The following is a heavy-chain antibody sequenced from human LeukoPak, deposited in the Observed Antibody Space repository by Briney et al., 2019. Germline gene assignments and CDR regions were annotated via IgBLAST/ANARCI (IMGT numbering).Heavy chain of an antibody. CDR1: GFTFDDYA. J-gene: IGHJ4*02. V-gene: IGHV3-9*01. D-gene: IGHD3-9*01. CDR3: AKAPLMSGLVYFDY. Sequence: GRSLRLSCAASGFTFDDYAMHWVRQAPGKGLEWVSGISWNSGSIGYADSVKGRFTISRDNAKNSLYLQMNSLRAEDTALYYCAKAPLMSGLVYFDYWGQGTLVTVSS. CDR2: ISWNSGSI.